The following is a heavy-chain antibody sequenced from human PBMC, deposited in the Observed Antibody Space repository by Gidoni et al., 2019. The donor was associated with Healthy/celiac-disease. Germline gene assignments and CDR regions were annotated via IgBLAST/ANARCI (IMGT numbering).Heavy chain of an antibody. Sequence: QVQLVQSGAEVKKPGSSVKVPCQASGGTFSSYAISWVRQAPGQGLEWMGGIIPIFGTANYAQKFQGRVTITADKSTSTAYMELSSLRSEDTAVYYCARREGSTAPGLFDYWGQGTLVTVSS. CDR1: GGTFSSYA. V-gene: IGHV1-69*06. J-gene: IGHJ4*02. CDR3: ARREGSTAPGLFDY. CDR2: IIPIFGTA.